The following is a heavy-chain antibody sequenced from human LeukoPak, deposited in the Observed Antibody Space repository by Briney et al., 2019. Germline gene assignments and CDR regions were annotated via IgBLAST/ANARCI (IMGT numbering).Heavy chain of an antibody. V-gene: IGHV4-38-2*02. D-gene: IGHD3-22*01. J-gene: IGHJ4*02. Sequence: PSETLSLTCTVSGYSISSNYYWGWIRQPPGKGREWMGSIYYSGSTNYNPSLKSRVTISVDTSKNQFSLKLSSVTAADTAVYYCAVYYYDSSGYYGPFDYWGQGTLVTVSS. CDR2: IYYSGST. CDR1: GYSISSNYY. CDR3: AVYYYDSSGYYGPFDY.